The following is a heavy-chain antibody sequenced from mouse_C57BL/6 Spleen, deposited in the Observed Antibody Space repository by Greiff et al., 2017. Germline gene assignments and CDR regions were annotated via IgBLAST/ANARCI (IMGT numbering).Heavy chain of an antibody. CDR3: ARNYYGSRDYAMDY. V-gene: IGHV1-50*01. J-gene: IGHJ4*01. CDR2: IDPSDSYT. Sequence: QVQLQQPGAELVKPGASVKLSCKASGYTFNSYWMQWVKQRPGQGLEWIGEIDPSDSYTNYNQKFKGKATLTVATSSSTAYMQLSSLTSEDSAVYYCARNYYGSRDYAMDYWGQGTSVTVSS. D-gene: IGHD1-1*01. CDR1: GYTFNSYW.